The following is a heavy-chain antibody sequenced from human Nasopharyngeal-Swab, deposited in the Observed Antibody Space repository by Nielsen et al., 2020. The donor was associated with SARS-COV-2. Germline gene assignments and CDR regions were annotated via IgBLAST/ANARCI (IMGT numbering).Heavy chain of an antibody. CDR3: ASLLRSYCSGGSCYPNGMDV. Sequence: GSLRLSCTVSGGSISSYYWSWIRQPPGKGLEWIGYIYYSGSTNYNPSLKSRVTISVDTSKNQFSLKLSSVTAADTAVYYCASLLRSYCSGGSCYPNGMDVWGQGTTVTFSS. D-gene: IGHD2-15*01. CDR2: IYYSGST. CDR1: GGSISSYY. V-gene: IGHV4-59*01. J-gene: IGHJ6*02.